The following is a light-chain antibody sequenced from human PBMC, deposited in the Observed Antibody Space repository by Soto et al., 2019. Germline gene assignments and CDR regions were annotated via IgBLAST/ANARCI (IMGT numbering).Light chain of an antibody. CDR1: QAMSSW. V-gene: IGKV1-12*01. Sequence: DIQMTQSPSSVSASVGDRVTITCRASQAMSSWLAWYQQKPGRAPQLLIYSASSLQNVAPSRFTGSGSGTDFTLTITSLQPDDTSIYYCQQARSFPLTFGGGTKVEIK. CDR2: SAS. CDR3: QQARSFPLT. J-gene: IGKJ4*01.